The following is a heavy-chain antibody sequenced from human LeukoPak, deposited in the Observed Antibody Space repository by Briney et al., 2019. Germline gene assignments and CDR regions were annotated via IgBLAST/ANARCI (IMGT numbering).Heavy chain of an antibody. D-gene: IGHD2-15*01. CDR3: ARDSPMVVAATPFVDY. V-gene: IGHV4-39*07. J-gene: IGHJ4*02. Sequence: SQTLSLTCTVSGGSISSSSYYWGWIRQPPGKGLEWIGSIYYSGSTYYNPSLKSRVTISVDTSKNQFSLKLSSVTAADTAVYYCARDSPMVVAATPFVDYWGQGTLVTVSS. CDR1: GGSISSSSYY. CDR2: IYYSGST.